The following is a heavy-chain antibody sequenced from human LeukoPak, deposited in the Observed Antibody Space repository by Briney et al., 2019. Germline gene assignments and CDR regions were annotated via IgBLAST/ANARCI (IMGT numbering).Heavy chain of an antibody. D-gene: IGHD5-24*01. CDR2: MNPNSGNT. V-gene: IGHV1-8*03. J-gene: IGHJ4*02. CDR1: GYTFTSYD. CDR3: ASLAGSRDGYNAFDY. Sequence: EASVKVSCKASGYTFTSYDINWVRQATGQGLEWMGWMNPNSGNTGYAQKFQGRVTITTDESTSTAYMELSSLRSEDTAVYYCASLAGSRDGYNAFDYWGQGTLVTVSS.